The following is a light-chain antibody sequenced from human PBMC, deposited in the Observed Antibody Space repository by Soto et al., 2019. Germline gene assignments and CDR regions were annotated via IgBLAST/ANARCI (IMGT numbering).Light chain of an antibody. CDR3: QQYNTYWT. CDR1: QSISSW. Sequence: DIQLTQSPSTLSASVGDRVTITCRASQSISSWLAWYQQKPGKAPKLLIYKASTLQSGVPSRFSGSGSGTEFTPTISSLQPDDFATYYCQQYNTYWTFGQGTKVAVK. CDR2: KAS. V-gene: IGKV1-5*03. J-gene: IGKJ1*01.